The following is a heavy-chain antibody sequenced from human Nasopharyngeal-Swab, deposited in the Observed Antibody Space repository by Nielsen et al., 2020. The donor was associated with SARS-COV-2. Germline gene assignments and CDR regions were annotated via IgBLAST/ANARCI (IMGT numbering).Heavy chain of an antibody. CDR1: GGSISSYY. D-gene: IGHD3-10*01. J-gene: IGHJ6*02. CDR2: IYYSGST. CDR3: ARLRGGGSGSYYNEPPPYYYYGMDV. Sequence: SETLSLTCTVSGGSISSYYWSWIRQPPGKGLEWIGYIYYSGSTNYNPSLKSRVTISVDTSKNQFSLKLSSVTAADMAVYYCARLRGGGSGSYYNEPPPYYYYGMDVWGQGTTVTVSS. V-gene: IGHV4-59*01.